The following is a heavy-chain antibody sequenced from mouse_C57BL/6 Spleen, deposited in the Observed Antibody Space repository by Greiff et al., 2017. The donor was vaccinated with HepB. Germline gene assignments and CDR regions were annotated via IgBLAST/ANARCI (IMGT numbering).Heavy chain of an antibody. CDR2: ISSGSSTI. CDR1: GFTFSDYG. V-gene: IGHV5-17*01. D-gene: IGHD2-3*01. CDR3: ARVEEGYYVGYCDY. Sequence: EVKLVESGGGLVKPGGSLKLSCAASGFTFSDYGMHWVRQAPEKGLAWVAYISSGSSTIYYADTVKGRFTISRDHAKNTLFLQMTSLRSEDTAMYYCARVEEGYYVGYCDYWGQGTTLTVSS. J-gene: IGHJ2*01.